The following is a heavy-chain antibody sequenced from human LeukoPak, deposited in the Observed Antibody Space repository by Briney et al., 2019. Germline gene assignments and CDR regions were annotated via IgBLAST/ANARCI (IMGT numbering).Heavy chain of an antibody. Sequence: ASVKVSCKVSGYTLTELSMHWVRQAPGKGLEWMGGFDPEDGETIYAQKFQGRVTMTEDTSTDTAYMELSSLRSEDTAVYYCATQYCGSTSCYHIRGDAFDIWGQGTMVTVSS. CDR2: FDPEDGET. D-gene: IGHD2-2*01. V-gene: IGHV1-24*01. J-gene: IGHJ3*02. CDR3: ATQYCGSTSCYHIRGDAFDI. CDR1: GYTLTELS.